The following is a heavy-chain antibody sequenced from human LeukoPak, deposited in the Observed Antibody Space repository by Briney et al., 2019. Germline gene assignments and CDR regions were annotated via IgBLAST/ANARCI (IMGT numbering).Heavy chain of an antibody. V-gene: IGHV1-2*02. CDR2: INPNSGGT. CDR1: GYTFTGYY. CDR3: ARAGRCGGGSCYDYFDY. Sequence: ASVKVSCKASGYTFTGYYMHWVRQAPGQGLEWMGWINPNSGGTNYAQRFQGRVTMTRDTSISTAYMELSSLRSEDTAVYYCARAGRCGGGSCYDYFDYWGQGTLVTVSS. J-gene: IGHJ4*02. D-gene: IGHD2-15*01.